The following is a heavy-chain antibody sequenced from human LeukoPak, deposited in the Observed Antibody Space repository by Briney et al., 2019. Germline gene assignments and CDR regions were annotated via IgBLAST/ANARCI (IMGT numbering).Heavy chain of an antibody. CDR2: IKQDGSEK. CDR1: GFTFNGYW. J-gene: IGHJ4*02. Sequence: PGGSLRLSCAASGFTFNGYWMSWVRQAPGKGLEWVANIKQDGSEKYYVDSVKGRFTISRDNAKNSLYLQMNSLRAEDTAVYYCARGVVAAQYYFDYWGQGTLVTISS. V-gene: IGHV3-7*01. D-gene: IGHD2-15*01. CDR3: ARGVVAAQYYFDY.